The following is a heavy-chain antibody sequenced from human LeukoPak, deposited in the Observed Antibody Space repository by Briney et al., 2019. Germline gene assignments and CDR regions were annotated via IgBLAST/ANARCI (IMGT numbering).Heavy chain of an antibody. Sequence: ASVKVSCKVSGYTLTELSMHWVRQAPGKGFEWMGGFDPEDGETIYAQKFQGRVTMTEDTSTGTAYMELSSLRSEDTAVYYCATEGVEGIVVVPALGYWGQGTLVTVSS. CDR1: GYTLTELS. V-gene: IGHV1-24*01. CDR2: FDPEDGET. D-gene: IGHD2-2*01. CDR3: ATEGVEGIVVVPALGY. J-gene: IGHJ4*02.